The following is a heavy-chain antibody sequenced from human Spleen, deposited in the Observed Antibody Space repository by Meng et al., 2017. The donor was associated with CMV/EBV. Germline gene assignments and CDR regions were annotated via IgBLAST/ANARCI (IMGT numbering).Heavy chain of an antibody. CDR3: ARKVNRAADY. V-gene: IGHV4-34*01. J-gene: IGHJ4*02. CDR2: INHSGST. CDR1: GESFSGYY. Sequence: LSLTCAVYGESFSGYYWSWIRQPPGKGLEWIGEINHSGSTNYNPSLKSRVTISVDTSKNQFSLKLSSVTAADTAVYYCARKVNRAADYWGQGTLVTVSS. D-gene: IGHD1-14*01.